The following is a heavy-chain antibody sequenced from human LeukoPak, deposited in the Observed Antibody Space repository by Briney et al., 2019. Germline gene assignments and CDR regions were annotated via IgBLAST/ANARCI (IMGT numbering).Heavy chain of an antibody. CDR3: AIDHDAFDI. CDR2: IYYSGST. CDR1: GGSISSYY. V-gene: IGHV4-59*01. Sequence: SETLSLTCTVSGGSISSYYWSWIRQPPGKGLEWIGYIYYSGSTNYNPSLKSRVTISVDTSKNQFSLKLSSVTAADTAVYYCAIDHDAFDIWGQGTMVTVSS. J-gene: IGHJ3*02.